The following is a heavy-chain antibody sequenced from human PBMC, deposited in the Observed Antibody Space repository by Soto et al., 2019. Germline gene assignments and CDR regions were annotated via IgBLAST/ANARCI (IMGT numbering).Heavy chain of an antibody. CDR3: AKVAVSGYDYDYYYYMDV. D-gene: IGHD5-12*01. V-gene: IGHV4-59*01. Sequence: SETLSLTCTVSGGSISSYYWSWIRQPPGKGLEWIGYIYYSGSTNYNPSLKSRVTISVDTSKNQFSLKLSSVTAADTAVYYCAKVAVSGYDYDYYYYMDVWGKGTTVTVSS. CDR2: IYYSGST. J-gene: IGHJ6*03. CDR1: GGSISSYY.